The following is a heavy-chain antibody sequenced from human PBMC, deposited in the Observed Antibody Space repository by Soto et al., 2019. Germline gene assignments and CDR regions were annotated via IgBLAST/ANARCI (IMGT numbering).Heavy chain of an antibody. J-gene: IGHJ4*02. CDR2: INPSGGST. V-gene: IGHV1-46*01. Sequence: VASVKVSCKASGYTFTSYYMHWVRQAPGQGLEWMGIINPSGGSTSYAQKFQGRVTMTRDTSTSTVYMELSSLRSEDTAVYYCARTPPLWFGELLPSYYFDYWGQGTLVTVSS. CDR1: GYTFTSYY. D-gene: IGHD3-10*01. CDR3: ARTPPLWFGELLPSYYFDY.